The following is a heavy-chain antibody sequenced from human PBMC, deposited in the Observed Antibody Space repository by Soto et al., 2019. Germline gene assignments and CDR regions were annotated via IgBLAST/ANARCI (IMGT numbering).Heavy chain of an antibody. CDR2: ISAYNGNT. J-gene: IGHJ4*02. Sequence: GASVKVSCKASGYTFTSYGISWVRHAPGQGLEWMGWISAYNGNTNYAQKLQGRVTMTTDTSTSTAYMELRSLRSDDTAVYYCATDNATIFGVNPIMADYWGQGTLVTVSS. V-gene: IGHV1-18*01. D-gene: IGHD3-3*01. CDR1: GYTFTSYG. CDR3: ATDNATIFGVNPIMADY.